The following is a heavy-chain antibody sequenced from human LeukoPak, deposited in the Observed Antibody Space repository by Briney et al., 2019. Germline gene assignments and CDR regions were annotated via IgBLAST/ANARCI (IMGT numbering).Heavy chain of an antibody. D-gene: IGHD2-15*01. Sequence: SVTLSLTCTVYGGSINNYYWSWIRQPAGKGLEWIGRIYTRGSTNYNPSLKSRVTMSVDTSKNQFSLKLSSVTAADTAVYYCARGRYCSADICSGGDAFDIWGQGTMVSVSS. CDR2: IYTRGST. J-gene: IGHJ3*02. V-gene: IGHV4-4*07. CDR3: ARGRYCSADICSGGDAFDI. CDR1: GGSINNYY.